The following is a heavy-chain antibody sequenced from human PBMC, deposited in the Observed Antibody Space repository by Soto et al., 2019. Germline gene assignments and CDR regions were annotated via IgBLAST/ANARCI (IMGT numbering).Heavy chain of an antibody. CDR3: ARFNCGGDCYWDLAGWFDP. Sequence: GESLNISCKGSGYSFTSYWISLVRQMPGKGLEWMGRIDPSDSYTNYSPSFQGHVTISADKSISTAYLQWSSLKASDTAMYYCARFNCGGDCYWDLAGWFDPWGQGTLVTVSS. D-gene: IGHD2-21*02. CDR1: GYSFTSYW. V-gene: IGHV5-10-1*01. CDR2: IDPSDSYT. J-gene: IGHJ5*02.